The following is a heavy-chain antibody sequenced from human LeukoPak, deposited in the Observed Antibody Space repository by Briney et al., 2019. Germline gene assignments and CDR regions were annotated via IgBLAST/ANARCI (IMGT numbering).Heavy chain of an antibody. CDR2: INPNSGGT. Sequence: GASVKVSCKASGYTFTGYYMHWVRQAPGQGLEWMGWINPNSGGTNYAQKFQGRVTMTRDTSISTAYMELSRLRSDDTAVYYCARVGFKTTVPEGWIDPWGQGTLVTVSS. J-gene: IGHJ5*02. V-gene: IGHV1-2*02. D-gene: IGHD4-17*01. CDR3: ARVGFKTTVPEGWIDP. CDR1: GYTFTGYY.